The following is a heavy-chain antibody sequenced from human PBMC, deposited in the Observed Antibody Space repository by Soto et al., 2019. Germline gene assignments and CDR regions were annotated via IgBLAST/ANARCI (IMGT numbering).Heavy chain of an antibody. CDR3: ARRVTSSTGWDY. CDR1: GYMFTNYW. CDR2: VHGGDSNT. Sequence: GESLKISCKGSGYMFTNYWIGWVRQMPGKGLEWMGIVHGGDSNTRYSPSFDGQVTISADKSINTAYLQWSSLKASDTAMYYCARRVTSSTGWDYWGQGTLVTVSS. V-gene: IGHV5-51*01. J-gene: IGHJ4*02. D-gene: IGHD6-19*01.